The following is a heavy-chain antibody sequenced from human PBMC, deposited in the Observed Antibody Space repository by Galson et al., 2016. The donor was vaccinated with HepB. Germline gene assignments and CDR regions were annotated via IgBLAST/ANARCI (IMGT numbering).Heavy chain of an antibody. D-gene: IGHD1-1*01. CDR2: ISSNTLYT. V-gene: IGHV3-21*01. CDR3: AREEQTAINYFDP. J-gene: IGHJ5*02. CDR1: GVSITNYS. Sequence: SLRLSCAGSGVSITNYSMNWVRQAPGRGLEWVSSISSNTLYTFYGDSLRGRFTVSRDNAKTSMFLEMNSLRAEDTAVYFCAREEQTAINYFDPWGQGTLVSVTS.